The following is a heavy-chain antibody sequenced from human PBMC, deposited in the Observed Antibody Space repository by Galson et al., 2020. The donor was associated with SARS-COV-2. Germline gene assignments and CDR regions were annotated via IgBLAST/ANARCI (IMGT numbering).Heavy chain of an antibody. V-gene: IGHV3-30*03. CDR1: GFTFSSYG. Sequence: GESLKISCAASGFTFSSYGMHWVRQAPGKGLEWVAVISYDGSNNYYADSVKGRFTISRDNSKNTLYLQMNSLRAEDTAVYYCASSVLWFGEPIDYWGQGTLVTVSS. CDR2: ISYDGSNN. D-gene: IGHD3-10*01. CDR3: ASSVLWFGEPIDY. J-gene: IGHJ4*02.